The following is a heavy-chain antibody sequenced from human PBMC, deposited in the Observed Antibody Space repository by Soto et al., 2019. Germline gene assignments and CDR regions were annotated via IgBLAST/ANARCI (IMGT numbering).Heavy chain of an antibody. CDR3: AEGGGEYYY. V-gene: IGHV1-69*02. D-gene: IGHD2-15*01. CDR2: IIPILGIA. Sequence: QVQLVQSGAEVKKPGSSVKVSCKASGGTFSSYTISWVRQAPGQGLEWMGRIIPILGIANYAQKFQGRVMXXADKATSTAYMELSSLRAEDTAVYYCAEGGGEYYYWGQGTLVTVSS. CDR1: GGTFSSYT. J-gene: IGHJ4*02.